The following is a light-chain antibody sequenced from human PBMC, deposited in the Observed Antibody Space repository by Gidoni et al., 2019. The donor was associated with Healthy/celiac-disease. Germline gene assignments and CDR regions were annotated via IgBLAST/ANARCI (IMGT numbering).Light chain of an antibody. CDR1: QGISSY. CDR3: QQYYSYPRT. CDR2: AAS. J-gene: IGKJ1*01. Sequence: AIRMTQSPSSFSASTGDRVTITCRASQGISSYLAWYQQKPGKAPKLLIYAASTLQSVVPSRFSGSGSGTDFTLTISCLQSEDFATYYCQQYYSYPRTFXXXTKVEIK. V-gene: IGKV1-8*01.